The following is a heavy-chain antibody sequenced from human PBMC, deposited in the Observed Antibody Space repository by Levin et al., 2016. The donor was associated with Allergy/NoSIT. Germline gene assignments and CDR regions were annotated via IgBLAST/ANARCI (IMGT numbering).Heavy chain of an antibody. D-gene: IGHD6-19*01. J-gene: IGHJ3*02. CDR3: ARHAGWSLRDHDGFDI. V-gene: IGHV4-59*08. CDR1: GGSISGYY. Sequence: SETLSLTCTVSGGSISGYYWSWIRQPPGKGLEWIGCINYGGSTIYNPSLKSRVTISVDTSKNQLSLELSSVPAADTAVYFCARHAGWSLRDHDGFDIWGQGTMVTVSS. CDR2: INYGGST.